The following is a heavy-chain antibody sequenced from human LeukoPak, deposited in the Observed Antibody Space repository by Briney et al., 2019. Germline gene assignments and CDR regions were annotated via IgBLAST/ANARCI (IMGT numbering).Heavy chain of an antibody. V-gene: IGHV4-61*02. J-gene: IGHJ5*02. D-gene: IGHD3-22*01. CDR3: AREKIGYYDGSGRGWFDP. CDR2: VYTSGST. Sequence: PSETLSLTCTVSGGSISSDNYSWSWIRQPAGKGLEWIGRVYTSGSTNYNPSLKSRATISVDTSTKQFSLKLSSVTAADTAVYYCAREKIGYYDGSGRGWFDPWGQGTLVTVSS. CDR1: GGSISSDNYS.